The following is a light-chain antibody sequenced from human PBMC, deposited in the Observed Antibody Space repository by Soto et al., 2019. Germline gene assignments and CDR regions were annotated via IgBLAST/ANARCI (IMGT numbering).Light chain of an antibody. CDR1: QGISSY. Sequence: DIQLTQSPSFLSASVGDRVTITCRASQGISSYLAWYQQKPGKAPKLLIYAASTLQSGVPSRFSGSGSRTEFTLTISSLQPEDFATYYCQQLNSYPPTFGQGTKVDIK. J-gene: IGKJ1*01. CDR2: AAS. V-gene: IGKV1-9*01. CDR3: QQLNSYPPT.